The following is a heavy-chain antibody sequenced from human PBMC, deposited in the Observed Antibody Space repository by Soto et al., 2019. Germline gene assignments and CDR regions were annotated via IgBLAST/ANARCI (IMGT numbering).Heavy chain of an antibody. Sequence: SETLSLTCTVSGGSISSYYWSWIRQPPGKGLEWIGYIYYSGSTNYNPSLKSRVTISVDTSKNQFSLKLGSVTAADTAVYYCARAIAARPYYYYYYYMDVWGKGTTVTVSS. D-gene: IGHD6-6*01. CDR1: GGSISSYY. J-gene: IGHJ6*03. V-gene: IGHV4-59*01. CDR2: IYYSGST. CDR3: ARAIAARPYYYYYYYMDV.